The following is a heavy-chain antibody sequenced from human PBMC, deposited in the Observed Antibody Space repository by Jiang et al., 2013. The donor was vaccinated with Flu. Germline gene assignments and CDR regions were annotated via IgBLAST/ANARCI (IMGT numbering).Heavy chain of an antibody. Sequence: QLVESGAEVKKPGESLKISCKASGYNFTNFWIAWVRQMPGKGLEWMGIIFPGDSDIRYSPSFQGQVTISADKSITTAYLQWSSLKASDTAMYYRARGKREYQLLDLGYWGQGTLVTVSS. J-gene: IGHJ4*02. D-gene: IGHD2-2*01. CDR1: GYNFTNFW. V-gene: IGHV5-51*01. CDR3: ARGKREYQLLDLGY. CDR2: IFPGDSDI.